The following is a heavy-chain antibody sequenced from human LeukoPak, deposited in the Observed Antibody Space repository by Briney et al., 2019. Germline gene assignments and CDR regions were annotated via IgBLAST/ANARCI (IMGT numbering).Heavy chain of an antibody. CDR3: AKDREVYFYDSSGYYSRAAFDM. CDR2: ISGSGGST. D-gene: IGHD3-22*01. J-gene: IGHJ3*02. CDR1: GFTFSSYA. V-gene: IGHV3-23*01. Sequence: PGGSLRLSCAASGFTFSSYAMSWVRQAPGKGLEWVSAISGSGGSTYYADSVKGRFTISRDNSKNTLYLQMNSLSADDTAVYYCAKDREVYFYDSSGYYSRAAFDMWGQGTMVAVS.